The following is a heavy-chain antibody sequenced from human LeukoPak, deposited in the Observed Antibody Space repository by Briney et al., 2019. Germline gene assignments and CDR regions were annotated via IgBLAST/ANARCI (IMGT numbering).Heavy chain of an antibody. J-gene: IGHJ6*03. V-gene: IGHV3-7*03. D-gene: IGHD6-13*01. CDR2: INPDGSEK. Sequence: GGSLRLSCEASGFTFSTYWMSWVRQAPGKGLEWVANINPDGSEKSYVESVKGRFTISRDNSKNTLYLQMDSLRAEDTATYYCAKHGFSSWYPYFYYYLDVWGKGTTVTVSS. CDR3: AKHGFSSWYPYFYYYLDV. CDR1: GFTFSTYW.